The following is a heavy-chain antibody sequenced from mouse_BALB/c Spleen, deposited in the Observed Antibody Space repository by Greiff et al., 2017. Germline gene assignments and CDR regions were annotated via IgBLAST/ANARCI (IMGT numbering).Heavy chain of an antibody. CDR3: ARGDGYYGFAY. Sequence: QVQLQQPGAELVKPGTSVKLSCKASGYNFTSYWINWVKLRPGQGLEWIGDIYPGSGSTNYNEKFKSKATLTVDTSSSTAYMQLSSLASEDSALYYCARGDGYYGFAYWGQGTLVTVSA. CDR1: GYNFTSYW. CDR2: IYPGSGST. V-gene: IGHV1-55*01. D-gene: IGHD2-3*01. J-gene: IGHJ3*01.